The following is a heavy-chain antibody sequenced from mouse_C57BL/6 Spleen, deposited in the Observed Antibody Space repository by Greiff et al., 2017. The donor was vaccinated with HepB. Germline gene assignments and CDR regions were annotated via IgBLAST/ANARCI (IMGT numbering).Heavy chain of an antibody. V-gene: IGHV1-59*01. Sequence: QVQLQQPGAELVRPGTSVKLSCKASGYTFTSYWMHWVKQRPGQGLEWIGVIDPSDSYTNYDQKFKGEATLTVDTSSSTAYMQLSSLTSEDSAVYYCARRIYYGNYPYFDYWGQGTTRTVSS. J-gene: IGHJ2*01. CDR2: IDPSDSYT. CDR1: GYTFTSYW. CDR3: ARRIYYGNYPYFDY. D-gene: IGHD2-1*01.